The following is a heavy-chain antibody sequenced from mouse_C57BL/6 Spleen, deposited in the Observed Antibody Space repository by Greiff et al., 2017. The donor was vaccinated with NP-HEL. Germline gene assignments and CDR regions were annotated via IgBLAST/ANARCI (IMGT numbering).Heavy chain of an antibody. Sequence: EVKVVESGGDLVKPGGSLKLSCAASGFTFSSYGMSWVRQTPDKRLEWVATISSGGSSTYYPDSVKGRFTIARDNAKNTLYLQMSSLKSEDTAMYYCARGEIYFAMDYWGQGTSVTVSS. D-gene: IGHD1-1*01. J-gene: IGHJ4*01. CDR3: ARGEIYFAMDY. CDR1: GFTFSSYG. V-gene: IGHV5-6*01. CDR2: ISSGGSST.